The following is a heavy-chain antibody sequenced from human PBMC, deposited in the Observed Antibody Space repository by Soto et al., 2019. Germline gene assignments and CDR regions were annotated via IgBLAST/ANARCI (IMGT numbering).Heavy chain of an antibody. CDR3: ARARSQQQLEGMDV. CDR1: GGSISSYY. V-gene: IGHV4-59*01. D-gene: IGHD6-6*01. Sequence: PSETLSLTCTVCGGSISSYYWSWIRQPPGKGLEWIGYIYYSGSTNYNPSLKSRVTISVDTSKNQFSLKLSSVTAADTAVYYCARARSQQQLEGMDVWGQGTTVTVSS. CDR2: IYYSGST. J-gene: IGHJ6*02.